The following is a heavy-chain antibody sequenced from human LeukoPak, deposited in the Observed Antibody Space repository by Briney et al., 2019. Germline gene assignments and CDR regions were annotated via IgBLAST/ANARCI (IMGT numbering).Heavy chain of an antibody. CDR2: ISGSGTST. V-gene: IGHV3-23*01. Sequence: GGTLRLSCAASGFTFSSYGMTWVRQAPGKGLEWVSAISGSGTSTYYADSVKGRFTISRDNSKNTLYLQMNSLRAEDTAVYYCARDRREAFDIWGQGTMVTVSS. CDR1: GFTFSSYG. CDR3: ARDRREAFDI. D-gene: IGHD1-26*01. J-gene: IGHJ3*02.